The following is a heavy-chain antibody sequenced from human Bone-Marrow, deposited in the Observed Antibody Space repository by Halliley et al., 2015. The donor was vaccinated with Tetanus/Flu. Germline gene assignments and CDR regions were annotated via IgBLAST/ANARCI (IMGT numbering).Heavy chain of an antibody. J-gene: IGHJ4*02. CDR2: INYSGST. V-gene: IGHV4-59*02. D-gene: IGHD3-16*02. Sequence: LTCTVSGGFDSTYYWSWIRQPPGKGLEWIGYINYSGSTNYNPSLKSRVTISEDTSKNQFSLKLSSVTAADTAVYYCAREDYDYVWGSYLHYWGQGTLVTVSS. CDR1: GGFDSTYY. CDR3: AREDYDYVWGSYLHY.